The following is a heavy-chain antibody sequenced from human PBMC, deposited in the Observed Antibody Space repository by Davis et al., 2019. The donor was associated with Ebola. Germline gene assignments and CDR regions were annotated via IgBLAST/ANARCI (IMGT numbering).Heavy chain of an antibody. V-gene: IGHV3-7*01. J-gene: IGHJ4*02. D-gene: IGHD2-15*01. Sequence: GGSLRLSCAASGFSFSSYWMSWVRQAPGKGLEWVANIRQDGSEKYYVDSVEGRFAVSRDNAKNSVYLQMNSLRAEDTAVYYCVREGGGSWGYWGQGTLVTVSS. CDR3: VREGGGSWGY. CDR2: IRQDGSEK. CDR1: GFSFSSYW.